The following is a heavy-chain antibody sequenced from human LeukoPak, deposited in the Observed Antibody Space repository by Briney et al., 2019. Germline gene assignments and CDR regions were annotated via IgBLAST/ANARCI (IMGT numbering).Heavy chain of an antibody. D-gene: IGHD1-26*01. CDR2: ISYDGSNK. CDR3: AKAKHSGSYYAAYYFDY. J-gene: IGHJ4*02. Sequence: GGSLRLSCAASGFTFSSYGMHWVRQAPGKGLEWVAVISYDGSNKYYADSVKGRFTISRDNSKNTLYLQMNSLGAEDTAVYYCAKAKHSGSYYAAYYFDYWGQGTLVTVSS. V-gene: IGHV3-30*18. CDR1: GFTFSSYG.